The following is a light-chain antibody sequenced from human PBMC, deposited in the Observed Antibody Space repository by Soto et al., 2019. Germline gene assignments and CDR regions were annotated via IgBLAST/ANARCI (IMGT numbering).Light chain of an antibody. J-gene: IGKJ3*01. Sequence: IVMTQSPVSLPVTPGEPASISCKSSQSLLHSDGYKYLDWYVQKAGQSPHLLIYLGSHRASGVPDRISGSGSGTDFTLKISKVEADDVGLYYCMQTLQTPFTFGPGTKVDIE. CDR2: LGS. V-gene: IGKV2-28*01. CDR1: QSLLHSDGYKY. CDR3: MQTLQTPFT.